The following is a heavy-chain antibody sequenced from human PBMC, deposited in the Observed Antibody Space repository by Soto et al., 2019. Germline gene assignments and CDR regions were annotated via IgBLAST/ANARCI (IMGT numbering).Heavy chain of an antibody. V-gene: IGHV1-18*01. D-gene: IGHD6-19*01. CDR3: AREGWLATFDY. Sequence: QVQLVQSGAEVQKPGASVKVSCKASGYTFTSYGISWVRQAPGQGLEWMGWFSAYNGNTNYALKVQGRVTMTTDTSTSTAYMEMRSLRSDDTALYYCAREGWLATFDYSCQGAMITVSS. CDR2: FSAYNGNT. CDR1: GYTFTSYG. J-gene: IGHJ4*01.